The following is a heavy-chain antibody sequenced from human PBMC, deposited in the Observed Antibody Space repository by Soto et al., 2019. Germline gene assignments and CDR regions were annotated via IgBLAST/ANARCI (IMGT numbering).Heavy chain of an antibody. CDR2: INPNSGGT. Sequence: ASVEVSCKASGYTFTGYYIHWVRRAPGQGLEWMGWINPNSGGTNYAQKFQGRVTMTRDTSISTAYMELSRLRSDDTAVYYCARVMYYYDSSGYFPYFDYWGQGTLVTVSS. CDR3: ARVMYYYDSSGYFPYFDY. CDR1: GYTFTGYY. D-gene: IGHD3-22*01. J-gene: IGHJ4*02. V-gene: IGHV1-2*02.